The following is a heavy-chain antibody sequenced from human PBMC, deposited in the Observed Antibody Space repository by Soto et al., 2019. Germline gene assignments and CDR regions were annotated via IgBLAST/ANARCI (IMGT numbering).Heavy chain of an antibody. CDR3: ARHRAYCGGDCELDY. D-gene: IGHD2-21*02. CDR1: GYSFTSYW. Sequence: PGESLKISCMGSGYSFTSYWISWVRQMPGKGLEWMGRIDPSDSYTNYSPSFQGHVTISADKSISTAYLQWSSLKASDTAMYYCARHRAYCGGDCELDYWGQGTLVTVSS. V-gene: IGHV5-10-1*01. CDR2: IDPSDSYT. J-gene: IGHJ4*02.